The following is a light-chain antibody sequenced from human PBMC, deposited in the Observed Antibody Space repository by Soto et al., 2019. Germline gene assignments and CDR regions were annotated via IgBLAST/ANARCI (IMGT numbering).Light chain of an antibody. Sequence: DIQMTQSPSTLSASVGDRVTITCRASQSISSWLAWYQQKPGKAPKLLISGASSLESGVPSRFSASGSGTEFTLTISSLQPDDFATYYCQQYHSYRTFGQGTKLEIK. CDR3: QQYHSYRT. V-gene: IGKV1-5*01. CDR1: QSISSW. J-gene: IGKJ2*02. CDR2: GAS.